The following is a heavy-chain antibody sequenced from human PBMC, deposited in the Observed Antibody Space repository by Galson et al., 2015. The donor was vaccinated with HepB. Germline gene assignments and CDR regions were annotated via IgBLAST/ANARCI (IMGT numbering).Heavy chain of an antibody. J-gene: IGHJ5*02. CDR2: SSAYRDKA. CDR1: GYSFSNYG. Sequence: SVKVSCKASGYSFSNYGISWVRQAPGQGLEWLGWSSAYRDKANYAQIVQGRVTMTTDTSTSTAYMELRSLTSDDTALYYCVSDWYCSGRNCVDCFDPWGPGTLVSVSS. D-gene: IGHD2-15*01. V-gene: IGHV1-18*04. CDR3: VSDWYCSGRNCVDCFDP.